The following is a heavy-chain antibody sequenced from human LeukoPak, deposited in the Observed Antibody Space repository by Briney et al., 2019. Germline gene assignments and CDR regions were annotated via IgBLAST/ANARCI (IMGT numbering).Heavy chain of an antibody. D-gene: IGHD3-22*01. CDR3: ARRSRFYDSSGYYYAELLDY. J-gene: IGHJ4*02. V-gene: IGHV4-30-2*01. CDR2: IYHSGST. Sequence: SQTLSLTCAASGGSISSGGYSWSWIRQPPGKGLEWIGYIYHSGSTYYNPSLKSRVTISVDRSKNQFSLKLSSVTAADTAVYYRARRSRFYDSSGYYYAELLDYWGQGTLVTVSS. CDR1: GGSISSGGYS.